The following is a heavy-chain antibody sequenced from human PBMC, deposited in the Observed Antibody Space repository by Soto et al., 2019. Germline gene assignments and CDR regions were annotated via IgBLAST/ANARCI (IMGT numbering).Heavy chain of an antibody. CDR1: GGSISSYY. CDR2: IYYSGST. D-gene: IGHD4-17*01. CDR3: ARIGDGDYANY. J-gene: IGHJ4*02. V-gene: IGHV4-59*08. Sequence: QVQLQESGPGLVKPSGTLSLTCTVSGGSISSYYWSWIRQPPGKGLEWIGYIYYSGSTNYNPSLKSRVTISVDTSKNQFSLKLSSVTAADTAVYYCARIGDGDYANYWGQGTLVTVSS.